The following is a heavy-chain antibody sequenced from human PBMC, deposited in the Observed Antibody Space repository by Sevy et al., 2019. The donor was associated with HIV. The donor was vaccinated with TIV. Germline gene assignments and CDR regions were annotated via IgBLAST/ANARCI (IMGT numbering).Heavy chain of an antibody. D-gene: IGHD4-17*01. CDR2: IYYSGRT. Sequence: SETLSLTCTVSGGSISSGDYCWSWIRQPPGKGLEWIGHIYYSGRTYYNPSLKSRVTMSVDTSKNQISLKLNSVTAANTAVYFCARWSYGDYVTYFDYWGQGTLVTVSS. CDR1: GGSISSGDYC. J-gene: IGHJ4*02. CDR3: ARWSYGDYVTYFDY. V-gene: IGHV4-30-4*08.